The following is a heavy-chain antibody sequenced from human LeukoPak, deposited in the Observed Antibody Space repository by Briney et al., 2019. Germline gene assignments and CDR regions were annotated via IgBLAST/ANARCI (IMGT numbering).Heavy chain of an antibody. CDR2: IYSGGST. J-gene: IGHJ6*02. V-gene: IGHV3-53*04. CDR3: ARLGYSSGWYYYGMDV. Sequence: GGSLRLSCAASGLTVSSNYMSWVRQAPGKGLEWVSVIYSGGSTYYADPVKGRFTISRHNSKNTLYLQMNSLRAEDTAVYYCARLGYSSGWYYYGMDVWGQGTTVTVSS. CDR1: GLTVSSNY. D-gene: IGHD6-19*01.